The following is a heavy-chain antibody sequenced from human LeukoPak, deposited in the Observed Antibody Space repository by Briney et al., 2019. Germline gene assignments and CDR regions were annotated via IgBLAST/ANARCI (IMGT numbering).Heavy chain of an antibody. J-gene: IGHJ4*02. Sequence: SGGSLRLSCAASGFTFSTYPIHWVRQAPGKGLEWVAVIADDGKDKHYVESVKGRFTISRDNPKNTLYLQMNSLRVEDTAVYYCARDRHIAAAGYYFDYWGQGTLVTVSS. V-gene: IGHV3-30*04. CDR3: ARDRHIAAAGYYFDY. CDR2: IADDGKDK. CDR1: GFTFSTYP. D-gene: IGHD6-25*01.